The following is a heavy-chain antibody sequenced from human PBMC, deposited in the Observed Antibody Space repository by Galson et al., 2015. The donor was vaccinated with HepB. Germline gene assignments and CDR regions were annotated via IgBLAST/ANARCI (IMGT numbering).Heavy chain of an antibody. Sequence: SLRLSCAASGFTFSSYTMNWVRQAPGKGLEWISYISTTSATKFSADSVKGRFIISRDHAKNSLYLQMNSMRAEDTAVYYFARIALSGSYWYFDYGGQGTLVTVSA. CDR3: ARIALSGSYWYFDY. CDR1: GFTFSSYT. V-gene: IGHV3-48*01. J-gene: IGHJ4*02. D-gene: IGHD1-26*01. CDR2: ISTTSATK.